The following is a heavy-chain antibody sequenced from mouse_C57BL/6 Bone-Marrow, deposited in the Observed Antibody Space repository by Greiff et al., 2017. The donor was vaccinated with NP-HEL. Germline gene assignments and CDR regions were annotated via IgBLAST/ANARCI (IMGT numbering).Heavy chain of an antibody. Sequence: QVQLKESGAELVKPGASVKLSCKASGYTFTEYTIHWVKQRSGQGLEWIGWFYPGNGSIKYNEKFKDKATLTADKSSCSVYMELSRLTSEDSAVYFCARHVRYDGYYPYWYFDVWGTGTTVTVSS. V-gene: IGHV1-62-2*01. CDR1: GYTFTEYT. J-gene: IGHJ1*03. CDR3: ARHVRYDGYYPYWYFDV. CDR2: FYPGNGSI. D-gene: IGHD2-3*01.